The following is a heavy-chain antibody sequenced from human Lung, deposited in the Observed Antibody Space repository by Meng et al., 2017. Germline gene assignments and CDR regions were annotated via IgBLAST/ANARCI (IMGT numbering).Heavy chain of an antibody. V-gene: IGHV3-30*01. D-gene: IGHD6-6*01. CDR3: AREGYSSSTSMYGSGPDAFDI. CDR1: GFTFSSYA. Sequence: GESLKISCAASGFTFSSYAMHWVRQAPGKGLEWVAVISYDGSNKYYADSVKGRFTISRDNSKNTLYLQMNSLRAEDTAVYYCAREGYSSSTSMYGSGPDAFDIWGRGTMVTVSS. CDR2: ISYDGSNK. J-gene: IGHJ3*02.